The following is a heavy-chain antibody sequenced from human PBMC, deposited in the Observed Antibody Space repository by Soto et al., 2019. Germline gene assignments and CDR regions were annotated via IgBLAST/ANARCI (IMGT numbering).Heavy chain of an antibody. J-gene: IGHJ5*02. CDR2: TSNSGSA. Sequence: PSETLSLTCTVSGGSVNSGTDYWSWIRQPPGKGLEWIGYTSNSGSAKYNPSLKSRVTITTDTSTNHFSLKLTSVTAADTAVYYCARDMHAGFTHYFDPWGQGTLVTVSS. CDR3: ARDMHAGFTHYFDP. CDR1: GGSVNSGTDY. D-gene: IGHD1-26*01. V-gene: IGHV4-61*03.